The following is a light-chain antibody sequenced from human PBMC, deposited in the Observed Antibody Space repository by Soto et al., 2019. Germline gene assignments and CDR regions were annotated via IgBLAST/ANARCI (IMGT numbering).Light chain of an antibody. V-gene: IGLV2-14*01. CDR1: SSDVGGYNY. Sequence: QSALTQPASVSGSPGQSITISCTGTSSDVGGYNYVSWYQQHPGKAPKFMIYDVSNRPSGVSNRFSGSKSCNTASLTISGLQAEDEADYYCCSYTTSNTRQIVFGTGTKVTVL. CDR2: DVS. J-gene: IGLJ1*01. CDR3: CSYTTSNTRQIV.